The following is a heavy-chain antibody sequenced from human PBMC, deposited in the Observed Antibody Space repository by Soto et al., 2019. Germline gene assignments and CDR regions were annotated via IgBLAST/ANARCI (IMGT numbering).Heavy chain of an antibody. J-gene: IGHJ4*02. CDR3: AKETSAYEIDY. Sequence: QVQLVESGGGVVQPGRSLRLSCAASGFIFRGYAMHWVRQAPGKGLEWVAVISYDGNTKYYADSVKGRFTVSRDNSKNTLYVQMNNLSAEDTAMYYCAKETSAYEIDYRCQGTLVTVSS. CDR2: ISYDGNTK. CDR1: GFIFRGYA. V-gene: IGHV3-30-3*01. D-gene: IGHD5-12*01.